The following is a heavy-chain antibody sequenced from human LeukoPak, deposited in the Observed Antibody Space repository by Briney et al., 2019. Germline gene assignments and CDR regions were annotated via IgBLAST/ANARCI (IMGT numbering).Heavy chain of an antibody. CDR1: AGSISAYY. D-gene: IGHD3-16*02. CDR3: ARIVRQDGGYLDP. CDR2: TSDSGSS. Sequence: SETLSLTCTVSAGSISAYYWTWIRQPPGKGLEWIGYTSDSGSSNYKSSLKSRVSMSVDTSKRQFSLTLTSVTAADTAVYYCARIVRQDGGYLDPWGRGSLVTVSS. J-gene: IGHJ2*01. V-gene: IGHV4-59*08.